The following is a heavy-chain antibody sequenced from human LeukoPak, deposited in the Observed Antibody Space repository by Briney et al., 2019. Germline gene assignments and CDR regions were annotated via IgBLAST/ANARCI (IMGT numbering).Heavy chain of an antibody. CDR3: ARAPSRRYFDWTHPMRNWFDP. CDR1: GGTFSNHA. D-gene: IGHD3-9*01. V-gene: IGHV1-18*01. Sequence: GSSVKVSCKASGGTFSNHAVSWVRQAPGQGLEWMGWISAYNGNTNYAQKLQGRVTMTTDTSTSTAYMELRSLRSDDTAVYYCARAPSRRYFDWTHPMRNWFDPWGQGTLVTVSS. J-gene: IGHJ5*02. CDR2: ISAYNGNT.